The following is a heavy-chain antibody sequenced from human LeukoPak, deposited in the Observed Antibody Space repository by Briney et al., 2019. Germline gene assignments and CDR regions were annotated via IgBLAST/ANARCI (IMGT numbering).Heavy chain of an antibody. CDR3: ARDYYDSSGEIYYFDY. D-gene: IGHD3-22*01. CDR1: GYMFTTYG. Sequence: ASVKVSCKTSGYMFTTYGISWVRQAPGQGLEWMGWISTDNGDTNYAQKLQGRVTMTTDTATSTAYMELRRLRSDDTAVYYCARDYYDSSGEIYYFDYWGQGTLVTVSS. V-gene: IGHV1-18*01. J-gene: IGHJ4*02. CDR2: ISTDNGDT.